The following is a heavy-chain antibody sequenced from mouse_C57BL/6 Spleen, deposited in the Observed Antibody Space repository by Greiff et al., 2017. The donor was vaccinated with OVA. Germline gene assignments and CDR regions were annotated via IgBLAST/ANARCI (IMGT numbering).Heavy chain of an antibody. J-gene: IGHJ3*01. V-gene: IGHV1-5*01. D-gene: IGHD2-4*01. CDR1: GYTFTSYW. CDR2: IYPGNSDT. Sequence: VQLQQSGTVLARPGASVKMSCKTSGYTFTSYWMHWVKQRPGQGLEWIGAIYPGNSDTSYNQKFKGKAKLTAVTSASTAYMELSSLTNEDSAVYYCTRDLYYDYDGFAYWGQGTLVTVSA. CDR3: TRDLYYDYDGFAY.